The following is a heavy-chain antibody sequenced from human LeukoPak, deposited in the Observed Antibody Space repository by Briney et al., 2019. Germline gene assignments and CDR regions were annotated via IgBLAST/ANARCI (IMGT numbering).Heavy chain of an antibody. CDR3: ARDSTPPYYYGAGPPDY. V-gene: IGHV3-21*01. Sequence: KPAGSPRLSCAASGFTFSSYSMNWVRQAQGEGLELVSSVSSSSSYIFYADSVKGRFTISRDNAKNSLYLQMNNLRAEDTAVYYCARDSTPPYYYGAGPPDYWGQGTLVSVSS. J-gene: IGHJ4*02. CDR2: VSSSSSYI. D-gene: IGHD3-10*01. CDR1: GFTFSSYS.